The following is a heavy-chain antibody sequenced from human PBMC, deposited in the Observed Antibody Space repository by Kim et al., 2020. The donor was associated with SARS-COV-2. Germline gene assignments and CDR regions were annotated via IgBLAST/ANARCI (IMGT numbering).Heavy chain of an antibody. V-gene: IGHV4-31*03. CDR3: ARGVAGGDDYFDY. D-gene: IGHD2-21*02. CDR2: IYASGST. CDR1: GGSISSGGYY. Sequence: SETLSLTCTVSGGSISSGGYYWSWIRHHPGKGLEWIGFIYASGSTYHNPSLKSRLTISVDTSKSQFSLKLSSVTAADTAVYYCARGVAGGDDYFDYWGQGTLVTVSS. J-gene: IGHJ4*02.